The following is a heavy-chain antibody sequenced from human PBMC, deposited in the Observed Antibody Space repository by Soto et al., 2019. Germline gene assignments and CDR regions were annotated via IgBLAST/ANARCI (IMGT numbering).Heavy chain of an antibody. Sequence: QVQLQESGPGLVKPSQTLSLTCTVSGASISSGDYYWSWIRQYPGKGLEWIGYIHNSGNTYYNPALKSRVSISMDTSRNQCALQLYSVIAADTAVYYCARTTTLVTRHSDIGLWGRGSLVTISS. J-gene: IGHJ2*01. CDR2: IHNSGNT. V-gene: IGHV4-31*03. CDR1: GASISSGDYY. CDR3: ARTTTLVTRHSDIGL. D-gene: IGHD6-13*01.